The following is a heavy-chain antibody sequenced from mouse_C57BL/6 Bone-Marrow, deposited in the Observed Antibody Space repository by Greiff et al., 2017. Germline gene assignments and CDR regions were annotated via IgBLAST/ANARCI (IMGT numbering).Heavy chain of an antibody. Sequence: QVQLKESGAELARPGASVKLSCKASGYTFTSYGISWVKQRTGQGLEWIGEIYPRSGNTYYNEKFKGKATLTADKSSSTAYMELRSLTSEDSAVYFCARSEYSNPAWFAYWCQGTLVTVSA. CDR1: GYTFTSYG. CDR3: ARSEYSNPAWFAY. V-gene: IGHV1-81*01. D-gene: IGHD2-5*01. J-gene: IGHJ3*01. CDR2: IYPRSGNT.